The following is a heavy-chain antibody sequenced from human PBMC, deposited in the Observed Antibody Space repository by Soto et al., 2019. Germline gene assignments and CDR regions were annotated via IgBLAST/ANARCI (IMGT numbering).Heavy chain of an antibody. D-gene: IGHD1-1*01. V-gene: IGHV4-59*08. J-gene: IGHJ6*03. CDR2: IYYSGST. CDR1: GGSISSYY. CDR3: ARLLGEPTRGYYYYYMDV. Sequence: SETLSLTCTVSGGSISSYYWSWIRQPPGKGLEWIGYIYYSGSTNYNPSLKSRVTISVDTSKNHFSLKLSSVTAADTAVYYCARLLGEPTRGYYYYYMDVWGKGTTVTVSS.